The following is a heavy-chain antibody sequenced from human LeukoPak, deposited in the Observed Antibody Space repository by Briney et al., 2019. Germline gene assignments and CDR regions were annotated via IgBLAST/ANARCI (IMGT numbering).Heavy chain of an antibody. V-gene: IGHV4-59*08. J-gene: IGHJ4*02. CDR2: IYYSGST. CDR1: GGSISSYY. Sequence: SETLSLTCTVSGGSISSYYWSWIRQPPGKGLEWIGYIYYSGSTNYNPSLKSRVTISEDTSKNQFSLKLSSVTAADTAVYYCARRGIAAAGTFDYWGQGTLVTVSS. D-gene: IGHD6-13*01. CDR3: ARRGIAAAGTFDY.